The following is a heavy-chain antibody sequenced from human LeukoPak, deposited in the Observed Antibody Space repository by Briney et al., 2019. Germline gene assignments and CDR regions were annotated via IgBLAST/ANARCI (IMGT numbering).Heavy chain of an antibody. J-gene: IGHJ4*02. CDR1: GGSISSINYY. D-gene: IGHD2-15*01. Sequence: NSSETLSLTCTVSGGSISSINYYWGWIRQPPGKGLEWIGSIYYTGNTYYNPSLKSRVTISVDTSKNQFSLKLTSVTAADTAVYYCARRKCGGGTCYPFWYWGQGTLVTVSS. CDR3: ARRKCGGGTCYPFWY. V-gene: IGHV4-39*01. CDR2: IYYTGNT.